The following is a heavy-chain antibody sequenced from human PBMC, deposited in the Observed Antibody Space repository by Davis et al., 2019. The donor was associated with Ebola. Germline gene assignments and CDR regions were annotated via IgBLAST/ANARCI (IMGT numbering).Heavy chain of an antibody. Sequence: KVSCKGSGYSFTSYWIGWVRQMPGKGLEWMGIIYPGDSDTRYSPSFQGQVTISADKSISTAYLQWSSLKASDTAMYYCARQGGDYSLYYYYGMDGWDQGTTVTVSS. D-gene: IGHD4-17*01. V-gene: IGHV5-51*01. J-gene: IGHJ6*02. CDR1: GYSFTSYW. CDR2: IYPGDSDT. CDR3: ARQGGDYSLYYYYGMDG.